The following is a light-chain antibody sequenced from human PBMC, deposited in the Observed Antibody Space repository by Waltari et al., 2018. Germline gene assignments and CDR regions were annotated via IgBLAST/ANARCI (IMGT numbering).Light chain of an antibody. CDR1: SSDVGGYNY. CDR2: EVS. CDR3: SSYTSSSTLGV. J-gene: IGLJ1*01. V-gene: IGLV2-14*01. Sequence: QSALTQPASVSGSPGPSLTISCTGTSSDVGGYNYFSWYQQHPGKAPKLMIYEVSNRPSGVSNRFSGSKSGNTASLTISGLQAEDEADYYCSSYTSSSTLGVFGTGTKVTVL.